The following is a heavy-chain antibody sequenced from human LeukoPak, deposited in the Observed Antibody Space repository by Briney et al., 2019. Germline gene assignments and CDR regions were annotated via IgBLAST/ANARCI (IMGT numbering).Heavy chain of an antibody. CDR3: ARYCSSTSCYREDY. J-gene: IGHJ4*02. CDR2: ISSSSSYI. Sequence: GGSLRLSCAASGFTFSSYGMHWVRQAPGKGLEWVSSISSSSSYIYYADSVKGRFTISRDNAKNSLYLQMNSLRAEDTAVYYCARYCSSTSCYREDYWGQGTLVTVSS. D-gene: IGHD2-2*02. CDR1: GFTFSSYG. V-gene: IGHV3-21*01.